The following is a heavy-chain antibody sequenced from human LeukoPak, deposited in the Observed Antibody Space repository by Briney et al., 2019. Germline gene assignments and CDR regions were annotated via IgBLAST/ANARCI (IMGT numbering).Heavy chain of an antibody. CDR2: ISGTGGST. Sequence: GGSLRLSCAAPGFTFSSAARQRVRQAPGKGLEWVSTISGTGGSTYYADSVRGRFTISRDNSKNTLYLQMNSLRAEDTAVYYCAKDPGGENYWGQGTLVTVSS. CDR3: AKDPGGENY. CDR1: GFTFSSAA. J-gene: IGHJ4*02. D-gene: IGHD2-8*02. V-gene: IGHV3-23*01.